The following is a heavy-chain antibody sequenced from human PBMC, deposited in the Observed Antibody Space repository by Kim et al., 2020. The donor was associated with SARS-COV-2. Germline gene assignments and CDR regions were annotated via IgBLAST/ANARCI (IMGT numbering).Heavy chain of an antibody. CDR1: GYTFTGYY. CDR3: ARDLGLLWFRELLYRGFDY. V-gene: IGHV1-2*06. CDR2: INPNSGGT. J-gene: IGHJ4*02. Sequence: ASVKVSCKASGYTFTGYYMHWVRQAPGQGLEWMGRINPNSGGTNYAQKFQGRVTMTRDTSISTAYMELSRLRSDDTAVYYCARDLGLLWFRELLYRGFDYWGQGTLVTVSS. D-gene: IGHD3-10*01.